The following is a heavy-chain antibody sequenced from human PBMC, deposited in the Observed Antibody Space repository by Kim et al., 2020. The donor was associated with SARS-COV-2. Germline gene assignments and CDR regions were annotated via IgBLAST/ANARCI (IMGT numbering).Heavy chain of an antibody. CDR3: AKERRGYSYGLDY. CDR2: ISYDGSNK. CDR1: GFTFSSYG. V-gene: IGHV3-30*18. D-gene: IGHD5-18*01. Sequence: GGSLRLSCAASGFTFSSYGMHWVRQAPGKGLEWVAVISYDGSNKYYADSVKGRFTISRDNSKNTLYLQMNSLRAEDTAVYYCAKERRGYSYGLDYWGQGTLVTVSS. J-gene: IGHJ4*02.